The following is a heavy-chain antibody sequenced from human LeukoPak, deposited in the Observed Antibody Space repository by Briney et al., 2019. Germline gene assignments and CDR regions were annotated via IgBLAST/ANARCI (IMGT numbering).Heavy chain of an antibody. CDR2: ISGSGGST. CDR1: GFTFSSYA. J-gene: IGHJ4*02. D-gene: IGHD3-22*01. CDR3: AKADSSGYYPTDYSDY. Sequence: GGSLRLSCAASGFTFSSYAMSWVRQAPGKGLEWVSAISGSGGSTYYADSVKGRFTISRDNSKNTLYLQMNSLRAEDTAVYYCAKADSSGYYPTDYSDYWGQGTLVTVSS. V-gene: IGHV3-23*01.